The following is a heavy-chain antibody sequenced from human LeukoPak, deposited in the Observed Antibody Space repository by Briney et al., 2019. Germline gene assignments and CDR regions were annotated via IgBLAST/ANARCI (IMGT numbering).Heavy chain of an antibody. CDR1: GFTFSSYA. Sequence: LAGGSLRLSCEASGFTFSSYAMSWVRQAPGKGLEWVSAISGSGGSTYYADSVKGRFTISRDNSKNTLYLQMNSLRAEDTAVYYCAKDPPIAVAGNDYWGQGTLVTVSS. CDR3: AKDPPIAVAGNDY. CDR2: ISGSGGST. D-gene: IGHD6-19*01. J-gene: IGHJ4*02. V-gene: IGHV3-23*01.